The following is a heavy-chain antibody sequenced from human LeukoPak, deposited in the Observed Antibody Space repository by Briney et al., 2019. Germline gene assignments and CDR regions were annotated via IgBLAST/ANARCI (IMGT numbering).Heavy chain of an antibody. Sequence: GASVKVSCKASGYTFTSYDVNWVRQATGQGLEWMGWVNPNSGHTGYAQKFQGRVTMTTNTSISTAYMELNSLRSEDTAVYYCARGAPGSYCSGGSCPYFDYWGQGTLVYVSS. CDR1: GYTFTSYD. CDR3: ARGAPGSYCSGGSCPYFDY. D-gene: IGHD2-15*01. V-gene: IGHV1-8*01. CDR2: VNPNSGHT. J-gene: IGHJ4*02.